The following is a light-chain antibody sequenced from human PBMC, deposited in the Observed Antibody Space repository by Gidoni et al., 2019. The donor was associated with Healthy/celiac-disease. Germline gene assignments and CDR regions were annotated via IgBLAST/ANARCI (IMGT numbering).Light chain of an antibody. V-gene: IGKV1-5*03. J-gene: IGKJ1*01. CDR2: KSS. CDR3: QQYNSYATWT. CDR1: QSISSW. Sequence: DSKMTQSPSTVSASVGDRVTITCRASQSISSWLAWYQQKPGNAPKLLIYKSSSLESGVPSRFSCSGSATEFTLTISCLQPDDFATYYCQQYNSYATWTFGQGTKVEIK.